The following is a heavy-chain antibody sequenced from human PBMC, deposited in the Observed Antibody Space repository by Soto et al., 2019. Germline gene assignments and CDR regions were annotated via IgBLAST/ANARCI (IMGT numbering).Heavy chain of an antibody. CDR1: GFTFSSYA. CDR2: ISYDGSNK. CDR3: ARDISPRIAAAPDY. Sequence: ESGGGVVQPGRSLRLSCAASGFTFSSYAMHWVRQAPGKGLEWVAVISYDGSNKYYADSVKGRFTISRDNSKNTLYLQMNSLRAEDTAVYYCARDISPRIAAAPDYWGQGTLVTVSS. V-gene: IGHV3-30-3*01. D-gene: IGHD6-13*01. J-gene: IGHJ4*02.